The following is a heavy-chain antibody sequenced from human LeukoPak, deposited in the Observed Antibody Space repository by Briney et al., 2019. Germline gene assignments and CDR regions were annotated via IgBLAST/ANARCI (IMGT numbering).Heavy chain of an antibody. CDR3: AKVGYGGYGEHFDY. D-gene: IGHD5-12*01. V-gene: IGHV3-23*01. CDR1: GFTFDDYG. J-gene: IGHJ4*02. Sequence: GGSLRLSCAASGFTFDDYGMSWVRQAPGKGLEWVSAISGSGGSTYYADSVKGRFTISRDNSKNTLYLQMNSLRAEDTAVYYCAKVGYGGYGEHFDYWGQGTLVTVSS. CDR2: ISGSGGST.